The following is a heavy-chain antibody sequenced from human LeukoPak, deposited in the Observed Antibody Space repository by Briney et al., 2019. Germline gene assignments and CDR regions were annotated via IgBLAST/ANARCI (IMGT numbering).Heavy chain of an antibody. J-gene: IGHJ4*02. CDR1: GFTFNTYW. V-gene: IGHV3-7*04. CDR2: IKQDGSEK. D-gene: IGHD3-22*01. Sequence: GGSLRLACAASGFTFNTYWMSWVRQAPGKGLEWVAQIKQDGSEKYSVDSVKGRLTISRDNAKNSLDLQMNSLRVEDMAVYYCARVARGYPDSWGQGTLVTVSS. CDR3: ARVARGYPDS.